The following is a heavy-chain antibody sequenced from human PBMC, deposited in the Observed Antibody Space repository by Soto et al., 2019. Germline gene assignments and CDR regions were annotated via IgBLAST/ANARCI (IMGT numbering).Heavy chain of an antibody. CDR1: GYTFTSYG. V-gene: IGHV1-18*01. CDR3: ARDGWPYCWDTGMKG. Sequence: ASVKVSCKASGYTFTSYGISWVRQAPGQGLEWMGWISAYNSNTNYAQKLQGRVTMTTDTSTSTAYMELRSLRSDDTAVYYCARDGWPYCWDTGMKGWRKGNRITVSS. CDR2: ISAYNSNT. J-gene: IGHJ6*01. D-gene: IGHD2-15*01.